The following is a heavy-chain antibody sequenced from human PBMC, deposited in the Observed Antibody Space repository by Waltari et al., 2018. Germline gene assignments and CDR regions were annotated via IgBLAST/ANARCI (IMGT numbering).Heavy chain of an antibody. Sequence: EIQLVESGGGLLEPGGSIRLSCAASGLTLANTWMRWVRQAPGEGREWVGRMRRKTDGWTIDYCAPVKGRFTISRDDSKNIVYLQLERLKSEDSGVYYCTIPSGTYDDYWGQGTLVTVSS. CDR2: MRRKTDGWTI. CDR1: GLTLANTW. D-gene: IGHD1-26*01. J-gene: IGHJ4*02. CDR3: TIPSGTYDDY. V-gene: IGHV3-15*01.